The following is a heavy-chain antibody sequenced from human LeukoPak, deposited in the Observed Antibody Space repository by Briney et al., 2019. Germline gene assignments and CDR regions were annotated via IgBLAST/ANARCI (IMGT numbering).Heavy chain of an antibody. D-gene: IGHD1-7*01. CDR2: INTNTGNP. CDR3: ARVQWHNWNSGDAFDI. V-gene: IGHV7-4-1*02. Sequence: GASVKVSCKASGYTFTSYAMNWVRQAPGQGLEWMGWINTNTGNPTYAQGFTGRFVFSLDTPVSTAYLQISSLKAEDTAVYYCARVQWHNWNSGDAFDIWGQGTMVTVSS. CDR1: GYTFTSYA. J-gene: IGHJ3*02.